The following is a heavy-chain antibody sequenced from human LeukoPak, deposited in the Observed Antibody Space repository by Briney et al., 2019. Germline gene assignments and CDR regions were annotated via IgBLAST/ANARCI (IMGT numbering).Heavy chain of an antibody. J-gene: IGHJ4*02. V-gene: IGHV3-64D*06. D-gene: IGHD5-24*01. CDR2: ILSNGDST. CDR3: VKVGQQYDY. CDR1: GFSFSTYT. Sequence: PGGSLRLSCSASGFSFSTYTMHWVRQAPGKGPEYVSAILSNGDSTYYADSVKGRFTLSRDNSKNTLSLQMTSLISDDTAVYYCVKVGQQYDYWGQGTLVTVST.